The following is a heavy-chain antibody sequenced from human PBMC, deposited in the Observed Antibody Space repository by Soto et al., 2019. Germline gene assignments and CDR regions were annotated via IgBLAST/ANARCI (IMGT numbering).Heavy chain of an antibody. CDR2: ISYDGSNK. V-gene: IGHV3-30-3*01. Sequence: GGSLRLSCAASGFIFTNYAMNWVRQAPGKGLEWVAVISYDGSNKYYADSVKGRFTISRDNSKNTLYLQMNSLRAEDTAVYYCARDFASDRGVIPYWGQGTLVTVSS. J-gene: IGHJ4*02. CDR1: GFIFTNYA. CDR3: ARDFASDRGVIPY. D-gene: IGHD3-10*01.